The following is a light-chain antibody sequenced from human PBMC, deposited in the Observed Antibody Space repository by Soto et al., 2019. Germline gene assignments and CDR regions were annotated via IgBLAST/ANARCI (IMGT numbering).Light chain of an antibody. V-gene: IGKV3-20*01. Sequence: EIVLTQSPVTLSLSPGERATLSCRASQSVSSSYLAWYQQKPGQAPRLLIYGASSRATGIPDRFSGSGSGTDFTLTISRLDPEDSAVYYCQQYGNSPITFGQGTRLEIK. CDR3: QQYGNSPIT. CDR2: GAS. J-gene: IGKJ5*01. CDR1: QSVSSSY.